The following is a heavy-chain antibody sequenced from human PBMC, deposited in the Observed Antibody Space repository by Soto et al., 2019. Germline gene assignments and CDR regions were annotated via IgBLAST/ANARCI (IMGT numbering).Heavy chain of an antibody. V-gene: IGHV4-34*01. Sequence: SETLSLTCVVSGGSFSTYYYNWIRQSPGKGLEWIGEINHSGSNDYSPSLKSRVTMSLDTSKNQFSLKLTSVTAADTAVYYCARGGSNDWQVAFDIWGQGTMVTVSS. CDR2: INHSGSN. CDR1: GGSFSTYY. D-gene: IGHD3-9*01. J-gene: IGHJ3*02. CDR3: ARGGSNDWQVAFDI.